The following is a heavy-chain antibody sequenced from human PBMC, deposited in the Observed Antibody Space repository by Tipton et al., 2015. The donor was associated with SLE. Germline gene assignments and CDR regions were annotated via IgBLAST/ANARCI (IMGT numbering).Heavy chain of an antibody. CDR3: ARDSGNYSIDN. J-gene: IGHJ4*02. Sequence: GSLRLSCAVSGFSFSDYYMSWIRQPPGKGLEWVSRVNFDGSSTSYADSVKGRFTISRDNAKNTLYLQMNSLRAEDTAVYYCARDSGNYSIDNWGQGTLVTVSS. V-gene: IGHV3-74*01. CDR1: GFSFSDYY. D-gene: IGHD1-26*01. CDR2: VNFDGSST.